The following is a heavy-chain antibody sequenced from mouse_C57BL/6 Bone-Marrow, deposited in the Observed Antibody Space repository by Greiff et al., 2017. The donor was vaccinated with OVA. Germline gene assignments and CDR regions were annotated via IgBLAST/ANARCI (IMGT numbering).Heavy chain of an antibody. CDR1: GYTFTDYY. D-gene: IGHD1-1*01. CDR3: ARGITTVVAPYY. V-gene: IGHV1-19*01. Sequence: VQLQQSGPVLVKPGASVKMSCKASGYTFTDYYMNWVKQSHGKSLEWIGVINPYNGGTSYNQKFKGKATLTVDKSSSTAYMELNSLTSEDSAVYYCARGITTVVAPYYWGQGTSVTVSS. CDR2: INPYNGGT. J-gene: IGHJ4*01.